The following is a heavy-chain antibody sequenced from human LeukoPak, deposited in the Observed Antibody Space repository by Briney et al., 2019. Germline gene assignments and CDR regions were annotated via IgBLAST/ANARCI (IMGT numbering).Heavy chain of an antibody. J-gene: IGHJ6*03. CDR3: ARLDYDSSGREYYYMDV. CDR1: GYTFTSYA. Sequence: ASVKVSCKASGYTFTSYAMNWVRQAPGQGLEWMGWINTNTGNPTYAQGFTGRFVFSLDTSVSTAYLQISSLKAEDAAVYYCARLDYDSSGREYYYMDVWGKGTTVTVSS. V-gene: IGHV7-4-1*02. D-gene: IGHD3-22*01. CDR2: INTNTGNP.